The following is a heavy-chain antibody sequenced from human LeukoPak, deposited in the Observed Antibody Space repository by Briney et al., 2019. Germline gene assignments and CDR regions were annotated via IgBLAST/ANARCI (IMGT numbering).Heavy chain of an antibody. Sequence: SGGSVRLSCAASGFIFNSYWMNWLRQAPGKGLEWVANVDQVGSEKYYVGSVKGRFTISRDNAKNSLYLQMNSLRVEDTAVYYCARGWASSRRKAFDIWGQGTMVTVSS. D-gene: IGHD3-16*01. J-gene: IGHJ3*02. CDR1: GFIFNSYW. CDR2: VDQVGSEK. V-gene: IGHV3-7*03. CDR3: ARGWASSRRKAFDI.